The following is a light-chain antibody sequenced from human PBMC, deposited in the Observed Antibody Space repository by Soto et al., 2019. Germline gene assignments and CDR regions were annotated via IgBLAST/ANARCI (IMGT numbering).Light chain of an antibody. J-gene: IGLJ1*01. CDR3: SSYAGSNNYI. CDR1: SSDVGGYKY. Sequence: QSVLTRRTSASGSPGQSVTISCTGSSSDVGGYKYVSWYQQYPGKAPKLMIYAVSKRPSGVPDRFSGSKSGNTASLTVSGLQAEDEADYYCSSYAGSNNYIFGTGTKVT. CDR2: AVS. V-gene: IGLV2-8*01.